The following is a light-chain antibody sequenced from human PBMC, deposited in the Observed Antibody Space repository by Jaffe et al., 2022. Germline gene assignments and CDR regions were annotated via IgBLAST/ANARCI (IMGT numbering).Light chain of an antibody. J-gene: IGKJ4*01. CDR1: QSFTSK. CDR2: GAS. Sequence: IVMTQSPATLSVSPGERATLSCRASQSFTSKIAWYQQKPGQAPRLLIYGASTRATGIPARFSGSGSGTEFTLTISSLQSEDFAVYYCQHYNNWPLTFGGGTKVEIK. V-gene: IGKV3-15*01. CDR3: QHYNNWPLT.